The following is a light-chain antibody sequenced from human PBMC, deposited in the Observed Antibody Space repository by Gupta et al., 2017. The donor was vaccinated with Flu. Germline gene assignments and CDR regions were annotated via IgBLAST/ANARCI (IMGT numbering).Light chain of an antibody. CDR2: EVS. CDR3: RKGTHPWT. J-gene: IGKJ2*02. CDR1: QSLVYSDGNTY. V-gene: IGKV2-30*01. Sequence: DVVMTQSPLSLPVTLGQPASISCRSSQSLVYSDGNTYLNWFQQRPVQSPRRLIYEVSNRDSGVPDRFSGSGSGTDFTLKSSSGEAEDVGVYYCRKGTHPWTFGQWTKMEIK.